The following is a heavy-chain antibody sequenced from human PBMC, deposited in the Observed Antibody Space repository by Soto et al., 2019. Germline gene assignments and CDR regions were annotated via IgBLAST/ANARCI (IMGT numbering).Heavy chain of an antibody. CDR3: ARGGHAVVVTAALDY. V-gene: IGHV1-46*01. CDR2: VNPSGGHT. D-gene: IGHD2-21*02. CDR1: GDTFTDYY. Sequence: QVQLMQSGAEVKKPGASVKVSCKAFGDTFTDYYIHWVRQAPGQGLEWMGTVNPSGGHTTYAQHFLGRVTLTRDTSTSTLYMELTSLTSDDTAIYYCARGGHAVVVTAALDYWGQGTLVTVSS. J-gene: IGHJ4*02.